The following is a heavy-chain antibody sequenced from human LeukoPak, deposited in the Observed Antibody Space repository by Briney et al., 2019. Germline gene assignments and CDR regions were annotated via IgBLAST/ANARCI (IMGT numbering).Heavy chain of an antibody. CDR1: GFTFSSYW. Sequence: GGSLRHLCAASGFTFSSYWVHWVRQAPGKGLVWVSRINSDGSSTSYADSVKGRFTISRDNAKNTLYLQMNSLRAEDTAVYYCARDTVVPYGPDYWGQGPRLSVSS. V-gene: IGHV3-74*01. CDR3: ARDTVVPYGPDY. D-gene: IGHD2-2*01. J-gene: IGHJ4*02. CDR2: INSDGSST.